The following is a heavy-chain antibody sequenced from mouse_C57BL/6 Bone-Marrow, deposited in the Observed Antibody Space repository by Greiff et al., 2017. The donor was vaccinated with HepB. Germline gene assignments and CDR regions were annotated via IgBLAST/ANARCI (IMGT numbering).Heavy chain of an antibody. CDR3: ARRYYYGSSSYWYFDV. CDR1: GFTFSDYY. J-gene: IGHJ1*03. D-gene: IGHD1-1*01. CDR2: ISNGGGST. V-gene: IGHV5-12*01. Sequence: EVMLVESGGGLVQPGGSLKLSCAASGFTFSDYYMYWVRQTPEKRLEWVAYISNGGGSTYYPDTVKGRFTISRDNAKNTLYLQMSRLKSEDTAMYYCARRYYYGSSSYWYFDVWGTGTTVTVSS.